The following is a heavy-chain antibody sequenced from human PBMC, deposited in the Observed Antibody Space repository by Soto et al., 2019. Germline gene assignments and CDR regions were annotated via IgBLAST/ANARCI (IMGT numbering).Heavy chain of an antibody. Sequence: QVQLQESGPGLVKPSGTLSLTCALSGGSISSSSWWTWVRQSPGKGLEWIGEIFESGATNYNPSLKSRLTMSVDKSKNQFSLNLSSLTAADTAVYFCTTSHAGELNNWGQGTLVTVSS. CDR2: IFESGAT. J-gene: IGHJ4*02. D-gene: IGHD1-7*01. CDR1: GGSISSSSW. CDR3: TTSHAGELNN. V-gene: IGHV4-4*02.